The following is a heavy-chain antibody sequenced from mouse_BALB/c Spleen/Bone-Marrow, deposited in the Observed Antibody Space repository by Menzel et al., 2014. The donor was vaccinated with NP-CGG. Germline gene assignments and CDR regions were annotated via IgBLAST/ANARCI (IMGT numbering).Heavy chain of an antibody. Sequence: VQLQQSGAELVRPGVSVKISCKGSGYTFTDYAMHWVKQSHAKSLEWIGVISTNYGDASYNQKFKGKATMTVDKSSSTAYMQLSSLTSEDSAVYYCTRSRYDYDNAMDCWGQGTSVTVSS. V-gene: IGHV1S137*01. D-gene: IGHD2-4*01. J-gene: IGHJ4*01. CDR2: ISTNYGDA. CDR1: GYTFTDYA. CDR3: TRSRYDYDNAMDC.